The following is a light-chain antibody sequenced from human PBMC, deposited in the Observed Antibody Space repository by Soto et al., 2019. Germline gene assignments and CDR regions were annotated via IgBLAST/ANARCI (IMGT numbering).Light chain of an antibody. Sequence: DIQMTQSPSSVSASVGDRVTITCRASQGVRSWLAWYQQKPGKAPKLLIYAASTLQSGVPSRFSGSGSGTDFTLTITSLQPEDFATYYCQQANTFPRTFGQGTRLEIK. CDR3: QQANTFPRT. CDR2: AAS. J-gene: IGKJ5*01. V-gene: IGKV1-12*01. CDR1: QGVRSW.